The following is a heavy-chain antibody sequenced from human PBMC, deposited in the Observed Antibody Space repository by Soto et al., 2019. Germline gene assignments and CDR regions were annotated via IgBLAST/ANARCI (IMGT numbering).Heavy chain of an antibody. Sequence: SVKVSCKASGYTFTGYYMHWVRQAPGQGLEWMGWINPNSGGTNYAQKFQGWVTMTRDTSISTAYMELSRLRSDDTAVYYCAREDIVVVPAAIDAFDIWGQGTMVTVSS. D-gene: IGHD2-2*02. V-gene: IGHV1-2*04. J-gene: IGHJ3*02. CDR3: AREDIVVVPAAIDAFDI. CDR1: GYTFTGYY. CDR2: INPNSGGT.